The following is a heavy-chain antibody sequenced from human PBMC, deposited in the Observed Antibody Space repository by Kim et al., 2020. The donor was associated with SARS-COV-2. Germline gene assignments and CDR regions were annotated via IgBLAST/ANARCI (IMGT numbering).Heavy chain of an antibody. Sequence: GGSLRLSCAASRFTFSAYDMHWVRQAPGKGLEWVALISTDGSNTNYAGSVKGRFTIPRDNSKKTLYLQMNSLTTEDTAVYYCAKDKYDGANRLDSWGEGTLVTVSS. V-gene: IGHV3-30*18. CDR2: ISTDGSNT. CDR1: RFTFSAYD. D-gene: IGHD2-8*01. J-gene: IGHJ4*02. CDR3: AKDKYDGANRLDS.